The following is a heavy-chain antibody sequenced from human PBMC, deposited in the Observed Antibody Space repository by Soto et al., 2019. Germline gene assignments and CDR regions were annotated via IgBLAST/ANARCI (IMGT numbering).Heavy chain of an antibody. CDR2: ISGSGGSK. V-gene: IGHV3-23*01. CDR3: AKSPGKAAGTFNYFDY. CDR1: GFTFSSYA. Sequence: GGSLRLSCAASGFTFSSYAMSWVRQAPGKGLEWVSAISGSGGSKYYGDSVKGRFTISRDNTKNTLYLQMNSLRAEDTAVYYCAKSPGKAAGTFNYFDYWGQGTLVTVSS. J-gene: IGHJ4*02. D-gene: IGHD6-13*01.